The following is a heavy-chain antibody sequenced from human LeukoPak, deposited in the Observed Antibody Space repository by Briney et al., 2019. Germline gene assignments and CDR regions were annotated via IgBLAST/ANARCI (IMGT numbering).Heavy chain of an antibody. CDR3: ARGDGYNFFDS. CDR1: GFTVSDSY. Sequence: PGGSLRLSCAAAGFTVSDSYMSWVRQAPGKGLEWVSVIYKGGDIYYADSVKGRFTISRDNSKNTLYLQMNSLRAEDTAVYYCARGDGYNFFDSWGQGTLVTVSS. D-gene: IGHD5-24*01. J-gene: IGHJ4*02. CDR2: IYKGGDI. V-gene: IGHV3-53*01.